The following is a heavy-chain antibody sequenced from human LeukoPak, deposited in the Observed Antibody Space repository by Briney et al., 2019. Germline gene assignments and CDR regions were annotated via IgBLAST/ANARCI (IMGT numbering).Heavy chain of an antibody. CDR2: IIPIFGTA. CDR1: GGTFSSYA. V-gene: IGHV1-69*13. D-gene: IGHD5-12*01. J-gene: IGHJ3*02. CDR3: ARGPDSGYDLYDAFDI. Sequence: ASVKVSCKASGGTFSSYAISWVRQAPGQGLEWTGGIIPIFGTANYAQKFQGRVTITADESTSTAYMELSSLRSEDTAVYYCARGPDSGYDLYDAFDIWGQGTMVTVSS.